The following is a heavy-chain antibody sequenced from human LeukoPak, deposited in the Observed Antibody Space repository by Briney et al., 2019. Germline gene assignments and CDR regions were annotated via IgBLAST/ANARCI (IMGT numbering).Heavy chain of an antibody. Sequence: GGSLRLSCAASGFTFSNYAMTWVRQAPGKGLEWVSGISASGGTTYYADSVKGRFTISRDNSKNTLYLQMNSLRAEDTAVCYCAKRPRDTSGYYLGAFDIWGQGTMVTVSS. CDR1: GFTFSNYA. J-gene: IGHJ3*02. CDR2: ISASGGTT. V-gene: IGHV3-23*01. D-gene: IGHD3-22*01. CDR3: AKRPRDTSGYYLGAFDI.